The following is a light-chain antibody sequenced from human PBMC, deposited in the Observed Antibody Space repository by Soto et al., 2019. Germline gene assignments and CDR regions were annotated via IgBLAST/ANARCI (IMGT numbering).Light chain of an antibody. CDR3: SSFTRSDTLVV. J-gene: IGLJ2*01. V-gene: IGLV2-14*03. Sequence: QSALTQPASVSGSPGPSITITCTGTSSDVGGYNFVSWYQHHPAKAPKLMIYDVSNRPSGVSNRFSGSKSGNTASLTISGLQAEDEAHYYCSSFTRSDTLVVFGGGAKLTVL. CDR1: SSDVGGYNF. CDR2: DVS.